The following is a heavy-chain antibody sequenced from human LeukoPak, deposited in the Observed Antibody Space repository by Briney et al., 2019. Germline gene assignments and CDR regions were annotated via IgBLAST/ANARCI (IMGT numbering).Heavy chain of an antibody. Sequence: ASVKVSCKASGYTFSDYHTHWVRQAPGQGLEWMGLINPSGASPDYAQKFQGRVTMTRDTSPGTFYMELSSLRSEDTAAYYCARGDTNYYYGLDVWGQGTTVTVSS. CDR2: INPSGASP. CDR1: GYTFSDYH. D-gene: IGHD5-18*01. CDR3: ARGDTNYYYGLDV. V-gene: IGHV1-46*01. J-gene: IGHJ6*02.